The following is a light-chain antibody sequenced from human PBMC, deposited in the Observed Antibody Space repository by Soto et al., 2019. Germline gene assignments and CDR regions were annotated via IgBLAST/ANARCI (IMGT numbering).Light chain of an antibody. J-gene: IGKJ3*01. CDR1: HDIGNY. CDR3: QQYENLPRFI. CDR2: YAS. V-gene: IGKV1-33*01. Sequence: DIQMTQSPSSLSASVGDRVTITCLASHDIGNYLNWYQQKPGKAPKLLIYYASNLETGVSSRFSGSGSGTDFTFTISILQPEDIATYFCQQYENLPRFIFGPGTKVDIK.